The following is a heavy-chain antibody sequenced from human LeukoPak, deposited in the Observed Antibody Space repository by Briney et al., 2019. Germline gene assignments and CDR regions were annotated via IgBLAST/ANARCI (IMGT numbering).Heavy chain of an antibody. CDR2: INPNGGGT. CDR3: ARDMRDIVLMVYAQTELYFDY. Sequence: ASVKVSCKASGYTFTGYYMHWVRQAPGQGLEWMGWINPNGGGTNYAQKFQGRVTMTRDTSISTAYMELSRLRSDDTAVYYCARDMRDIVLMVYAQTELYFDYWGQGTLVTVSS. CDR1: GYTFTGYY. J-gene: IGHJ4*02. V-gene: IGHV1-2*02. D-gene: IGHD2-8*01.